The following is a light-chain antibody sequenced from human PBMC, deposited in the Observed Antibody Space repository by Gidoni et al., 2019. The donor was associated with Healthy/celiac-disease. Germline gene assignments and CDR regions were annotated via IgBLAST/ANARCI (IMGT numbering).Light chain of an antibody. Sequence: DIQMTQSPSTLSASVGDRVTITCRASQSISSWLAWYQQKPGKAPKLLIYDASSLESGVPSRFRGRGSGTEFTLTISSLQPDDFATYYCQQYNSYSWTFGQXTKVEIK. V-gene: IGKV1-5*01. CDR2: DAS. J-gene: IGKJ1*01. CDR1: QSISSW. CDR3: QQYNSYSWT.